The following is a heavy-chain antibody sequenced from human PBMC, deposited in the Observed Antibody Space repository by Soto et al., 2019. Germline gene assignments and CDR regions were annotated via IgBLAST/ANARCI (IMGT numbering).Heavy chain of an antibody. CDR1: GGSVSSGSYY. CDR2: IYYSGST. D-gene: IGHD2-15*01. V-gene: IGHV4-61*01. Sequence: QVQLQESGPGLVKPSETLSLTCTVSGGSVSSGSYYWSWIRQPPGKGLEWIGYIYYSGSTNYNPSLTSRVTISVDTSKNQFSLKLSSVTAADTAVYYCARDEEGGFDYWGQGTLVTVSS. J-gene: IGHJ4*02. CDR3: ARDEEGGFDY.